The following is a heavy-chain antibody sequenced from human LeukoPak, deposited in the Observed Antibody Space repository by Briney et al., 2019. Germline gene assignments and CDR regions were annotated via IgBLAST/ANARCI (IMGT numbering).Heavy chain of an antibody. CDR3: ARDGCSPSSCYVFPPRLDH. CDR2: ISYDGSNK. V-gene: IGHV3-30*04. CDR1: GFTFSSYA. D-gene: IGHD2-15*01. Sequence: GGSLRLSCAASGFTFSSYAMHWVRQAPGKGLEWVAVISYDGSNKYYADSVKGRFTISRDNSKNTLYLQMNSLRAEDTAVYYCARDGCSPSSCYVFPPRLDHWGQGTLVTVSS. J-gene: IGHJ5*02.